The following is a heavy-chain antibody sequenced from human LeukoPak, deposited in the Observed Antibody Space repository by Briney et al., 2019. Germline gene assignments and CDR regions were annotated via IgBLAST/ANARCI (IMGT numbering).Heavy chain of an antibody. Sequence: GGSLRLSCAASGFTFSSYEMNWVRQAPGKGLECVSYISSSGGTLSYADSVKGRFTISRDNAKNALYLQMNSLRAEDTANYYCARGGNWFDPWGQGTLVTVSS. CDR3: ARGGNWFDP. J-gene: IGHJ5*02. CDR1: GFTFSSYE. V-gene: IGHV3-48*03. CDR2: ISSSGGTL. D-gene: IGHD3-16*01.